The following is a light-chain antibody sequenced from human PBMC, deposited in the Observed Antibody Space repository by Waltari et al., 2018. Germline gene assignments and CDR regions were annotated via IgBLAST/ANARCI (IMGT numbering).Light chain of an antibody. Sequence: SYDLTQSPSVSVSPGQTPRLTCSGDKSEDQYANWYQQKAGQSPVVVIYQDTKRPLGLPGRFSCSSSGNTATLTISGTQSLDEADYFCQVWDTTTAVFGGGTKVTVL. V-gene: IGLV3-1*01. CDR2: QDT. CDR1: KSEDQY. CDR3: QVWDTTTAV. J-gene: IGLJ3*02.